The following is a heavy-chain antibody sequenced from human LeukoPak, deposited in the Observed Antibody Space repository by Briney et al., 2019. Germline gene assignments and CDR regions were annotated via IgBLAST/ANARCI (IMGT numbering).Heavy chain of an antibody. V-gene: IGHV4-59*08. Sequence: SETLSLTCTVSGCSISSYYWSWIRQPPGKGLEWIGYIYYSGSTNYNPSLKSRVTISVDTSKNQFSLKLSSVTAADTAVYYCARQKDYALNWFDPWGQGTLVTVSS. CDR2: IYYSGST. CDR3: ARQKDYALNWFDP. J-gene: IGHJ5*02. CDR1: GCSISSYY. D-gene: IGHD4-17*01.